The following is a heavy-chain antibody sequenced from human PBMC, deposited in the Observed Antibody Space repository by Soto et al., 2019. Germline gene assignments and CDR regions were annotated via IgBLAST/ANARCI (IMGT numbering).Heavy chain of an antibody. CDR2: IYYSGST. D-gene: IGHD3-10*01. CDR3: ARPYGSGSYYDLFKY. J-gene: IGHJ4*02. Sequence: SETLSLTCTVSGDSISGSTYYWGWVRQPPGKGLEWIGSIYYSGSTHYNPSLKSRVIISVDTSKNQFSLKLNSVTATDTAVYYCARPYGSGSYYDLFKYWGQGTLVTVS. V-gene: IGHV4-39*01. CDR1: GDSISGSTYY.